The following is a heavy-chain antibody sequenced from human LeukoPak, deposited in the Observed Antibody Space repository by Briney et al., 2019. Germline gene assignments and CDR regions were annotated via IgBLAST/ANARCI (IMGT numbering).Heavy chain of an antibody. CDR2: IYTSGST. Sequence: PSETLSLTCTVSGGSISSGSYYWSWIRQPAGKGLEWIGRIYTSGSTNYNPSLKSRVTISVDTSKNQFSLKLSSVTAADTAVYYCARADDSSGYYFDYWGQGTLVTVSS. V-gene: IGHV4-61*02. CDR3: ARADDSSGYYFDY. D-gene: IGHD3-22*01. CDR1: GGSISSGSYY. J-gene: IGHJ4*02.